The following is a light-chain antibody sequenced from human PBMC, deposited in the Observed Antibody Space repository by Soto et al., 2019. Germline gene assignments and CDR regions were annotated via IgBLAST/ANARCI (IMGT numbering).Light chain of an antibody. CDR1: SSDVGGYNY. J-gene: IGLJ1*01. V-gene: IGLV2-14*01. CDR3: CSSYGTTTPLV. CDR2: DVS. Sequence: QSALTQPASVSGSPGQSITISCTGTSSDVGGYNYVSWYQQHPGKAPKLMIFDVSNRPSGVSNRFSGSKSGSTASLTISGLLADDEAADYCCSSYGTTTPLVFGSGTKVTVL.